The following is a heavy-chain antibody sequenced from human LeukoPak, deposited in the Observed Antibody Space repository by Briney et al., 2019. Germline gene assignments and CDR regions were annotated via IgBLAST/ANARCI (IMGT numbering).Heavy chain of an antibody. V-gene: IGHV3-30*02. D-gene: IGHD3-10*01. J-gene: IGHJ4*02. CDR3: AKDIVGGYYYGSGSYYVGVDY. Sequence: GGSLRLSCAASGFTFSDYGIHWVRQAPGKGLEWVAFIRYDGSNKYYADSVKGRFTISRDNSKNTLYLQMNSLRAEDTAVYYCAKDIVGGYYYGSGSYYVGVDYWGQGTLVTVSS. CDR2: IRYDGSNK. CDR1: GFTFSDYG.